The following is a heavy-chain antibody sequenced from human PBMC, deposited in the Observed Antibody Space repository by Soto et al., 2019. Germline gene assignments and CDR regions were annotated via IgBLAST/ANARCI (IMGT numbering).Heavy chain of an antibody. CDR2: IDPGDSSA. D-gene: IGHD2-2*01. J-gene: IGHJ4*02. V-gene: IGHV5-10-1*01. Sequence: GEPLKISCRGSGYTCFSFWILWVRQVPGKGLEWVGRIDPGDSSATYSPTFQGHVTISADRSTRSAYLQWRSLRASDTAIYFCARRYCSRADCYSDSWGQGSLVTVSS. CDR1: GYTCFSFW. CDR3: ARRYCSRADCYSDS.